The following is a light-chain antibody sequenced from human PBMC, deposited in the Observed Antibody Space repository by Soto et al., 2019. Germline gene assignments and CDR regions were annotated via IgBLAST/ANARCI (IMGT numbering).Light chain of an antibody. V-gene: IGKV1-27*01. J-gene: IGKJ4*01. CDR1: QSIGNH. CDR2: TSS. CDR3: QKHDNSPLT. Sequence: DLQMTQSPSSLSASVRDRVTITCRASQSIGNHLSWYQQKPGKVPKLLIYTSSTLQSGVPSRFSGSGSGTEFTLTISSLQPEDVATYYCQKHDNSPLTFGGGTKVDIK.